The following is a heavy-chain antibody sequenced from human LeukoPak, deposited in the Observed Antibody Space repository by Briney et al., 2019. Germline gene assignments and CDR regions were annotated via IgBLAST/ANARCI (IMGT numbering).Heavy chain of an antibody. CDR2: IYHSGST. V-gene: IGHV4-38-2*02. D-gene: IGHD2-8*01. J-gene: IGHJ4*02. Sequence: SETLSLTCTVSGYSISSGYYWGWIRQPPGKGLEWIGSIYHSGSTYYNPSLKSRVTISVDTSKNQFSLKLSSVTAADTAVYYCARVKLYSGGGVDYWGQGTLVTVSS. CDR3: ARVKLYSGGGVDY. CDR1: GYSISSGYY.